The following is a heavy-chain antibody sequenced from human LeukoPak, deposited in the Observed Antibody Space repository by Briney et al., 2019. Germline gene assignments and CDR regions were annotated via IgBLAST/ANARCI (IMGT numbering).Heavy chain of an antibody. Sequence: ASVKVSCKASGYTFTSYYLHWVRQATGQGLEWMGWMNPNSGNTGYAQKFQGRVTITRNTSISTAYMELSSLRSEDTAVYYCARVNRLGGFKTGGAFDIWGQGTMVTVSS. J-gene: IGHJ3*02. CDR1: GYTFTSYY. V-gene: IGHV1-8*01. CDR3: ARVNRLGGFKTGGAFDI. D-gene: IGHD7-27*01. CDR2: MNPNSGNT.